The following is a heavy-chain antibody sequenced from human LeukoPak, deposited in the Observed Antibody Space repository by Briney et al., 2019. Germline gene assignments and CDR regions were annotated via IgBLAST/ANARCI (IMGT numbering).Heavy chain of an antibody. D-gene: IGHD2-15*01. CDR3: AKAPVTTCSGAYCYPFDY. CDR2: ISGSATLT. V-gene: IGHV3-23*01. J-gene: IGHJ4*02. CDR1: GFTFSSYA. Sequence: PGGSLRLSCAASGFTFSSYAMTWVRQAPGKGLEWVSFISGSATLTYYADSVKGRFTISRDNSKNTVYLQMNSLRAEDTAIYYCAKAPVTTCSGAYCYPFDYWSQGTLVTVSS.